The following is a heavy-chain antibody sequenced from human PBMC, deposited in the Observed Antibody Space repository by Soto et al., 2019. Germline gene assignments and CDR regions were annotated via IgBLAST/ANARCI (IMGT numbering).Heavy chain of an antibody. CDR2: IYYSGST. J-gene: IGHJ5*02. Sequence: SETLSLTCTVSGDSISRSSYYWSWIRQPPGKGLEWIGYIYYSGSTNYNPSLKSRVTISVDTSKNQFSLKLSSVTAADTAVYYCARGHYDFWSGYRDDNWFDPWGQGTLVTVSS. D-gene: IGHD3-3*01. CDR1: GDSISRSSYY. V-gene: IGHV4-61*01. CDR3: ARGHYDFWSGYRDDNWFDP.